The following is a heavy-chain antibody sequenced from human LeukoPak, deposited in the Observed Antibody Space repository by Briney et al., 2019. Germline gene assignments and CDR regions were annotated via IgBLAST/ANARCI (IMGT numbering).Heavy chain of an antibody. CDR1: GGSVSSSTYY. J-gene: IGHJ4*02. V-gene: IGHV4-39*01. CDR2: IYYSGST. D-gene: IGHD3-9*01. CDR3: ARLSKGRFFDYIFDY. Sequence: SQTLSLTCTVSGGSVSSSTYYWGWIRQPPGKGLEWIGNIYYSGSTYYNPSLKSRVTMSVDSSNNQFSLKMHSVTAADTAVYFCARLSKGRFFDYIFDYWGQGTLVTVSS.